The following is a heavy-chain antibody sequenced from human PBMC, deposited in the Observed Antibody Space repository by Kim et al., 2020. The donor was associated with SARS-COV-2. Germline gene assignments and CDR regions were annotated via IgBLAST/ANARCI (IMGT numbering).Heavy chain of an antibody. J-gene: IGHJ6*02. D-gene: IGHD2-15*01. Sequence: SETLSLTCTVSGGSISSSSYYWGWIRQPPGKGLEWIGSIYYSGSTYYNPSLKSRVTISVDTSKNQFSLKLSSVTAADTAVYYCAGGGNSYLGYYYYGMDVWGQGTTVTVSS. CDR1: GGSISSSSYY. CDR2: IYYSGST. CDR3: AGGGNSYLGYYYYGMDV. V-gene: IGHV4-39*01.